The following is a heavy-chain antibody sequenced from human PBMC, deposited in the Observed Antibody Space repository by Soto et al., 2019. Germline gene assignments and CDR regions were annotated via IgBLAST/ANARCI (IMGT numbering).Heavy chain of an antibody. J-gene: IGHJ4*02. CDR2: ISYDGSNK. D-gene: IGHD3-10*01. CDR1: GFTFSSYG. V-gene: IGHV3-30*03. CDR3: ASAMGSLLWFGEKWNDY. Sequence: GGSLRLSCAASGFTFSSYGMHWVRQAPGKGLEWVAVISYDGSNKYYADSVKGRFTISRDNSKNTLYLQMNSLRAEDTAVYYCASAMGSLLWFGEKWNDYWGQGTLVTVSS.